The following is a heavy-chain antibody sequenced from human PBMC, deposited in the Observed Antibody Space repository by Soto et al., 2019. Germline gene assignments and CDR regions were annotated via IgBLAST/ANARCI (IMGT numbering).Heavy chain of an antibody. V-gene: IGHV4-31*03. CDR3: ARDFTDSSGPTLGMGV. D-gene: IGHD6-19*01. J-gene: IGHJ6*02. CDR1: GGSISSGGYY. CDR2: ICYSGST. Sequence: QVQLQESGPGLVKPSQTLSLTCTVSGGSISSGGYYWSWIRKHPGKGLEWIGYICYSGSTYYNPFLKSRVTISVDTSKNQFSLKLISVTAADTAVYYCARDFTDSSGPTLGMGVWGQGTTVTVSS.